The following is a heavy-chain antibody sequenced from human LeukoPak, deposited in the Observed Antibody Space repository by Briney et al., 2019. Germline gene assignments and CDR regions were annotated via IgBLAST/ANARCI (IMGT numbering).Heavy chain of an antibody. CDR1: GFTFYTYG. J-gene: IGHJ4*02. Sequence: AGGSLRLSCAASGFTFYTYGMNWIRQAPGKGLEWVPTISGSGSNTYYADSVKGRFTIFRDNSRNILYLQMNSLRAEDTAVYYCAKAITALVLTTWDSWGQGTLVTVSP. CDR2: ISGSGSNT. D-gene: IGHD2-8*02. CDR3: AKAITALVLTTWDS. V-gene: IGHV3-23*01.